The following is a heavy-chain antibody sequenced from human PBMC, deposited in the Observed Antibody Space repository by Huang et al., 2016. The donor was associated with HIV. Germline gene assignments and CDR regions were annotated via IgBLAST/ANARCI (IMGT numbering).Heavy chain of an antibody. V-gene: IGHV5-51*01. CDR1: GYSFTRYW. Sequence: EVQLVQSGAEVKKPGESLKISCRGSGYSFTRYWIGWVCQMPGKGLEWIGIICPGDSDTIYRPSFQGQVTISADKSISTAYLQLSSLKASDTAMYYCARLSTTWYFDYWGQGTLVTVSS. J-gene: IGHJ4*02. D-gene: IGHD1-1*01. CDR2: ICPGDSDT. CDR3: ARLSTTWYFDY.